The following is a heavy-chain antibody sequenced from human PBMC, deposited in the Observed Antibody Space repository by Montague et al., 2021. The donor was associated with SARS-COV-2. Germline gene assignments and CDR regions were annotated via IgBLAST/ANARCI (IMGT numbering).Heavy chain of an antibody. CDR2: ISYDGSNK. CDR3: ARQLIVFVPAAPGSPTHETYDYAMDV. Sequence: SLSLSLSASGFTFSSYAMHWVRQAPGKGLEWVAVISYDGSNKYYVDSVRGLFSISRDNSKNTLYLQMNSLRAEDTAVYYCARQLIVFVPAAPGSPTHETYDYAMDVWGQGTTVTVSS. D-gene: IGHD2-2*01. CDR1: GFTFSSYA. V-gene: IGHV3-30*04. J-gene: IGHJ6*02.